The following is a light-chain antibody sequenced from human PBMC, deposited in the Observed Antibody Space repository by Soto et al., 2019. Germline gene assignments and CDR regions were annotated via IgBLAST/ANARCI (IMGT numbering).Light chain of an antibody. CDR3: QQYNNWPYT. Sequence: EIVMTQSPATLSVSPGQRATLSCRASQSVSSNLAWYQQKPGQAPRLLISGAYTRTTGIPARFSGSGSVTAFTLTISSRQSEDFAFYYCQQYNNWPYTFGQGTKLDIK. J-gene: IGKJ2*01. CDR2: GAY. V-gene: IGKV3-15*01. CDR1: QSVSSN.